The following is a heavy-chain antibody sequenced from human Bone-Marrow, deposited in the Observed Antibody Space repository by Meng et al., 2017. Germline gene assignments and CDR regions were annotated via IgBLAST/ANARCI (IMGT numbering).Heavy chain of an antibody. V-gene: IGHV3-23*05. CDR2: IDISGETT. Sequence: GESLKISCAVSGFTFSTSAMSWVRQAPGKGLEWVSFIDISGETTRYADSVKGRFPVSRDNSNSALHLQMNSLRAEDTAVYYCAKEIRPNDYWGQGTLVTVSS. CDR1: GFTFSTSA. CDR3: AKEIRPNDY. J-gene: IGHJ4*02. D-gene: IGHD5-24*01.